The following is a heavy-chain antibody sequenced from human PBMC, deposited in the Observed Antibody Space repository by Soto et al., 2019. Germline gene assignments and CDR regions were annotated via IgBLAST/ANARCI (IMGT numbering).Heavy chain of an antibody. J-gene: IGHJ4*02. CDR2: TYYRSKWST. D-gene: IGHD3-10*01. Sequence: SQTLSLTFAISGDSVSSKSATWNFIRQAPSRGLEWLGRTYYRSKWSTDYAVSLRGRITVSPESSKNQFSLRLTSLTPEDTAVYYCARALAGSYDYWGQGTLVTVSS. CDR1: GDSVSSKSAT. CDR3: ARALAGSYDY. V-gene: IGHV6-1*01.